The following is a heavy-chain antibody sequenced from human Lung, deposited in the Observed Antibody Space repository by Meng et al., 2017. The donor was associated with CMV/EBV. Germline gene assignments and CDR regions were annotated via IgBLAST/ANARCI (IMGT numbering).Heavy chain of an antibody. CDR3: AREYWGPDY. CDR2: INEAGSVK. V-gene: IGHV3-7*01. Sequence: GESXKISCAASGFTFTNYWMTWVRQAPGKGLEWVGDINEAGSVKHYVDSVKGRFTMSRDNAKNSVYLQMNALRADDTAVYFCAREYWGPDYWGQGPLVTVSS. CDR1: GFTFTNYW. J-gene: IGHJ4*02. D-gene: IGHD7-27*01.